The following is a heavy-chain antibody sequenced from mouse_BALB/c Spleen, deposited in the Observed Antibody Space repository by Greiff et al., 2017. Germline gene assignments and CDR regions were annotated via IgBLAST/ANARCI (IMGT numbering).Heavy chain of an antibody. J-gene: IGHJ3*01. D-gene: IGHD2-12*01. V-gene: IGHV5-6-3*01. Sequence: EVMLVESGGGLVQPGGSLKLSCAASGFTFSSYGMSWVRQTPDKRLELVATINSNGGSTYYPDSVKGRFTISRDNAKNTLYLQMSSLKSEDTAMYYCAREGTLRAFAYWGQGTLVTVSA. CDR3: AREGTLRAFAY. CDR1: GFTFSSYG. CDR2: INSNGGST.